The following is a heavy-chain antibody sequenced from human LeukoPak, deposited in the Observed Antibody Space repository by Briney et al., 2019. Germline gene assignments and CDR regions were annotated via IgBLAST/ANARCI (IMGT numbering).Heavy chain of an antibody. Sequence: SETLSLTCTVSGDSISSSDYYWAWIRQPPGKGLEWIGNIYYNGNTYYNSSLKSRVTISIDTSKKQFSLRLNAVTAADTAVFYCASLRVPAYFDYWGQGTLVTVSS. D-gene: IGHD3-16*01. CDR1: GDSISSSDYY. V-gene: IGHV4-39*07. CDR3: ASLRVPAYFDY. J-gene: IGHJ4*02. CDR2: IYYNGNT.